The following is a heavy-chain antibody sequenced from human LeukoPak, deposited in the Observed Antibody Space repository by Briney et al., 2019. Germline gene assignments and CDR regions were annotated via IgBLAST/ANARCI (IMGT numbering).Heavy chain of an antibody. Sequence: SETLSLTCAVYGGSFSGYYWGWIRQPPGKGLEWIGEVNHSGSTNYNPSLKSRVITSVDTSKNQFSLKLSSVTAADTAVYYCARGDFWSGFRRGWFDPWGQGTLVTVSS. D-gene: IGHD3-3*01. CDR3: ARGDFWSGFRRGWFDP. CDR2: VNHSGST. J-gene: IGHJ5*02. V-gene: IGHV4-34*01. CDR1: GGSFSGYY.